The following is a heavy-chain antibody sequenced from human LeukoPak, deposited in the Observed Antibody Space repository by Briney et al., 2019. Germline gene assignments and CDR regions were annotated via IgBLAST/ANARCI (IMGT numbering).Heavy chain of an antibody. Sequence: PGGSLRLSCAASGFTFSSYGMSWVCQAPGKGLEWVSAISGSGDSAYYADSVKGRFTISRDNSKNTLYPQVNSLRAEDTAVYYCAKGGPGFNWFDPWGQGTLVTVSS. V-gene: IGHV3-23*01. CDR1: GFTFSSYG. CDR3: AKGGPGFNWFDP. CDR2: ISGSGDSA. J-gene: IGHJ5*02.